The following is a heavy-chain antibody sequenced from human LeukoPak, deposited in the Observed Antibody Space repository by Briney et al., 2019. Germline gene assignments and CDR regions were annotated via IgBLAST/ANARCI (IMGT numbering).Heavy chain of an antibody. D-gene: IGHD6-13*01. CDR1: GGSISSSSYY. J-gene: IGHJ4*02. V-gene: IGHV4-39*07. CDR2: IYYSGST. CDR3: ARGGSSSSWPFYY. Sequence: PSETLSLTCTVSGGSISSSSYYWGWIRQPPGKGLEWIGSIYYSGSTYYNPSLKSRVTMSVDTSKNQFSLKLTSVTAADTAVYYCARGGSSSSWPFYYWGQGTLVTVSS.